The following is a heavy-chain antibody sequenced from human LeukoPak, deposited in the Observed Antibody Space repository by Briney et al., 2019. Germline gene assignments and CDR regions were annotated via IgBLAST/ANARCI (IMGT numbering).Heavy chain of an antibody. CDR3: ARGANTIFGVAYPPYYFDY. D-gene: IGHD3-3*01. CDR2: INHSGST. Sequence: TLSLTCAVSGGSFSGYYWNWIRQTPGKGLEWIGEINHSGSTNYNPSLKSRVTMSVDTSKNQFSLKLSSVTAADTAVYYCARGANTIFGVAYPPYYFDYWGQGTLVTVSS. J-gene: IGHJ4*02. V-gene: IGHV4-34*01. CDR1: GGSFSGYY.